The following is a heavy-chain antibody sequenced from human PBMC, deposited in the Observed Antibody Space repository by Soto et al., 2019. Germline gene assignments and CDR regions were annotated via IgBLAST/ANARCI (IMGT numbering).Heavy chain of an antibody. J-gene: IGHJ6*03. Sequence: QVQLVQSGAEVKKPGSSVKVSCKASGGTFSSYTISWVRQAPGQGLEWMGRIIPILGIANYAQKFQGRVTITADKSTSTAYMELSSLRSEDTAVYYCARDRYCSGGSCWGDYYYYMDVWGKGTTVTVSS. CDR2: IIPILGIA. V-gene: IGHV1-69*02. CDR3: ARDRYCSGGSCWGDYYYYMDV. D-gene: IGHD2-15*01. CDR1: GGTFSSYT.